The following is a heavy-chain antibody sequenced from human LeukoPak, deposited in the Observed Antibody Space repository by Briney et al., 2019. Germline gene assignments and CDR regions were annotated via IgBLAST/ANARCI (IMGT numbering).Heavy chain of an antibody. V-gene: IGHV4-38-2*01. CDR1: GYSISSGYF. Sequence: SETLSLTCAVSGYSISSGYFWAWIRQPPGKGLEWIGSIYHRGNTYYNPSLKSRVTILIDTSKNQLSLKLNSVIAADTAVYYCARGRYSNGNWFDPWGQGTLVTVSS. CDR3: ARGRYSNGNWFDP. CDR2: IYHRGNT. J-gene: IGHJ5*02. D-gene: IGHD6-19*01.